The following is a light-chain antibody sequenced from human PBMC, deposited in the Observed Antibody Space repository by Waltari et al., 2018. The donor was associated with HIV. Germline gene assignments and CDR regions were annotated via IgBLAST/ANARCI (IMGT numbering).Light chain of an antibody. J-gene: IGLJ1*01. Sequence: SYAFPQPASVFAAPGQTANVTCGGDNVASQSVHRYQQRAGKAPILVLYDDTDRPSGIPERFSGSNFGNTATLTISRVEAGDEGDYYCHVWESSSDEYVFGTGTKVTV. V-gene: IGLV3-21*02. CDR2: DDT. CDR3: HVWESSSDEYV. CDR1: NVASQS.